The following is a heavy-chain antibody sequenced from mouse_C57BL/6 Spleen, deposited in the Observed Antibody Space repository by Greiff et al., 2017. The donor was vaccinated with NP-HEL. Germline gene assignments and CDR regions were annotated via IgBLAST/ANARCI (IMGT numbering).Heavy chain of an antibody. CDR3: AREDYYDCLDY. V-gene: IGHV1-22*01. J-gene: IGHJ2*01. D-gene: IGHD2-4*01. CDR1: GYTFTDYN. CDR2: INPNNGGT. Sequence: VHVKQSGPELVKPGASVKMSCKASGYTFTDYNMHWVKQSHGKSLEWIGYINPNNGGTSYNQKFKGKATLTVNKSSSTAYMELRSLTSEDSAVYYCAREDYYDCLDYWGQGTTLTVSS.